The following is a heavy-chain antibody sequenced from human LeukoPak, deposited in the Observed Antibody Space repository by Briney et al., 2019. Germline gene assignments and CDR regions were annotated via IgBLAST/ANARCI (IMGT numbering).Heavy chain of an antibody. Sequence: GGSLRLSCAASGFIFSEFYMSWVRQRPGKGLEWISYISGSGHDINYVDSVKGRFTVSRDNAKNSLYLQMNSLSADDTAIYYCARTARSGDIRGQGTLVTVSS. CDR2: ISGSGHDI. CDR1: GFIFSEFY. V-gene: IGHV3-11*01. CDR3: ARTARSGDI. J-gene: IGHJ4*02. D-gene: IGHD1-1*01.